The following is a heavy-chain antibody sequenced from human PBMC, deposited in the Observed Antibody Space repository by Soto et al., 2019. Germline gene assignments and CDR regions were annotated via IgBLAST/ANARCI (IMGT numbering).Heavy chain of an antibody. Sequence: QLQESGPGLVKPSETLSLTCTVSGGSISSNNYYWGWIRQPPGKGLEWIASISYSGRTYYNPSLKSRVPISIDTSKNQVSLKLASVTAADTAVYFCARHVFSGSPIALGYWGQGTLVTVSS. CDR3: ARHVFSGSPIALGY. CDR2: ISYSGRT. CDR1: GGSISSNNYY. D-gene: IGHD1-26*01. V-gene: IGHV4-39*01. J-gene: IGHJ4*02.